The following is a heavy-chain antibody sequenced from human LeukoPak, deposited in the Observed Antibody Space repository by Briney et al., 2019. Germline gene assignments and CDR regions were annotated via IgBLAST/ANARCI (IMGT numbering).Heavy chain of an antibody. D-gene: IGHD3-22*01. CDR2: IYYSGST. Sequence: PSETLSLTCTVSGGSISSGGYYWSWVRQHPGRGVEWVGYIYYSGSTYYNPSLKSRVTISVDTSKNHFSLNLSSVTAADTAVYYCASYYYDSSGYLRSGAFDIWGQGTMVTVSS. CDR3: ASYYYDSSGYLRSGAFDI. V-gene: IGHV4-31*03. CDR1: GGSISSGGYY. J-gene: IGHJ3*02.